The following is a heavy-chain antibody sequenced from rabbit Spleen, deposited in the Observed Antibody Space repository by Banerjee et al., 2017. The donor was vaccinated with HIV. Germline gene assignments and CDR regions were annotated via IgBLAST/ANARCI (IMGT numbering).Heavy chain of an antibody. J-gene: IGHJ4*01. CDR2: IYGGSSGST. CDR1: GFSFSSIYR. CDR3: VRLVDGGKFFDL. Sequence: QSLEESGGDLVKPGASLTLTCTASGFSFSSIYRMCWVRQAPGKGLELIVCIYGGSSGSTWYASWVNGRFTISKTSSTTVTLQMTSLTAADTATYFCVRLVDGGKFFDLWGPGTLVTVS. D-gene: IGHD3-1*01. V-gene: IGHV1S40*01.